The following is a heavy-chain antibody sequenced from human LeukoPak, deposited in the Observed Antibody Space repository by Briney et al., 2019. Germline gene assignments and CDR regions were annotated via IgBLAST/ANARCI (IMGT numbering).Heavy chain of an antibody. Sequence: GGSLRLSCAASGFTLSNYVMHWVRQPPGKGLEWVAFISYDGSNKYYAASVKVQFTISRDNSKNTLYLHMNSRRAEDTAIYYCAREEGAVAGTGWDYWGQGTLVTVSS. V-gene: IGHV3-30-3*01. J-gene: IGHJ4*02. CDR2: ISYDGSNK. CDR3: AREEGAVAGTGWDY. CDR1: GFTLSNYV. D-gene: IGHD6-19*01.